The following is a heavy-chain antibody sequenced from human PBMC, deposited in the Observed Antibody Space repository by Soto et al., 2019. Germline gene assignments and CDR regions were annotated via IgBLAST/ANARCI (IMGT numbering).Heavy chain of an antibody. CDR2: IYYRGST. CDR1: GGSISGYY. D-gene: IGHD1-26*01. V-gene: IGHV4-59*01. CDR3: GRQKLLPFYYALAV. Sequence: SETLSLTCNVSGGSISGYYWSWIRQSPGKGLEYIGYIYYRGSTNYNSSLKSRVTMSVDTSRNQFSLKMNSVTAADTAVYYCGRQKLLPFYYALAVWGQGTTVTVSS. J-gene: IGHJ6*02.